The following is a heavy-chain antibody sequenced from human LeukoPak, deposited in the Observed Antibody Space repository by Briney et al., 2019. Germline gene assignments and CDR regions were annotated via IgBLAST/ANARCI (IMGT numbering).Heavy chain of an antibody. Sequence: SETLSLTCTVSGGSISSYYWSWIRQPPGKGLEWIGYIYYSGSTNYNPSLKSRVTISVDTSKNQFSLKLSSVTAAETAVYYCARGCSSTSCWVDYWGQGALVTVSS. J-gene: IGHJ4*02. CDR3: ARGCSSTSCWVDY. CDR1: GGSISSYY. V-gene: IGHV4-59*01. D-gene: IGHD2-2*01. CDR2: IYYSGST.